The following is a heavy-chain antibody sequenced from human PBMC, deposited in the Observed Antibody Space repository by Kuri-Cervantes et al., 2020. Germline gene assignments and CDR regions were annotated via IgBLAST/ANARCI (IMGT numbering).Heavy chain of an antibody. J-gene: IGHJ4*02. CDR3: ARGSYYGSGSYFDLDY. V-gene: IGHV4-31*03. CDR1: GGSISSGGYY. D-gene: IGHD3-10*01. CDR2: IYYSGST. Sequence: SETLSLTCTVSGGSISSGGYYWSWIRQHPGKGLEWIGYIYYSGSTYYNPSLKSRVTISVDTSKNQFSLKLSSVTAADTAVYYCARGSYYGSGSYFDLDYWGQGTLVTGYS.